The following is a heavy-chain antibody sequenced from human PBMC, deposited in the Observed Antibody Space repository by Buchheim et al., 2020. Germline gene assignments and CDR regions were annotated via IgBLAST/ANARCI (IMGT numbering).Heavy chain of an antibody. CDR1: GGSISSYY. Sequence: QVQLQEPGPGLVKPSETLSLTCTVSGGSISSYYWSWIRQPPGKGLEWIGYIYYSGSTNYNPSLKSRVTISVDTSKNQFSLKLSSVTAADTAVYYCARGAPRSVTLDYWGQGTL. CDR2: IYYSGST. CDR3: ARGAPRSVTLDY. J-gene: IGHJ4*02. V-gene: IGHV4-59*01.